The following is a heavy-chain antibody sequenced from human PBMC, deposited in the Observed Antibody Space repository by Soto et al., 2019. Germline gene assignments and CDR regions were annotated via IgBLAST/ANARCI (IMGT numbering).Heavy chain of an antibody. CDR3: ARSIGQGNGVYYFDY. J-gene: IGHJ4*02. CDR2: INAGNGNT. V-gene: IGHV1-3*01. CDR1: GYTFTSHA. D-gene: IGHD2-8*01. Sequence: QVQLVQSGAEVKKPGASVKVSCKASGYTFTSHALHWVRQAPGQRLEWMGWINAGNGNTKYSQRFQVRVTITRDTSASTAYMELSNLRFEDTAVYYCARSIGQGNGVYYFDYWGQGTLVTVSS.